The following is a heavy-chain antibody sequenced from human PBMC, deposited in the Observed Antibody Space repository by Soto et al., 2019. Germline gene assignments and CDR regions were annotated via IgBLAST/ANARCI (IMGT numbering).Heavy chain of an antibody. CDR3: AKIGEMGYPNDDY. D-gene: IGHD3-10*01. Sequence: EVQLVESGGGLVQPGGSLRLSCAASGFTFSTKWMSWVRQAPGKGLEWVANIKQDGSEKYYVDSVKGRFTVSRDNAKNSLYLQMDSLRVEDKAVYYCAKIGEMGYPNDDYWGRGTLVTVSS. V-gene: IGHV3-7*01. CDR1: GFTFSTKW. CDR2: IKQDGSEK. J-gene: IGHJ4*02.